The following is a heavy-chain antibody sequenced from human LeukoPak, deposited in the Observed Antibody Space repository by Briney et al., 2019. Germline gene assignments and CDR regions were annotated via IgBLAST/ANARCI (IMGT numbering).Heavy chain of an antibody. Sequence: PGGSLRLSCAASGFTFSNFAMHWVRQAPGKGLEWVAVISFDGSNKYYADSAKGRFTISRDNSKNTLYLQMNSLRAEDTAVYYCARKYDYYGSGSYYAFDIWGQGTMVTVSS. J-gene: IGHJ3*02. CDR1: GFTFSNFA. V-gene: IGHV3-30*04. D-gene: IGHD3-10*01. CDR3: ARKYDYYGSGSYYAFDI. CDR2: ISFDGSNK.